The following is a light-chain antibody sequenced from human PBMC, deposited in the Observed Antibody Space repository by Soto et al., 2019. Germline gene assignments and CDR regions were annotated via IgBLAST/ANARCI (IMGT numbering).Light chain of an antibody. J-gene: IGKJ4*01. CDR2: AAS. CDR3: LQDHSYPRT. Sequence: AIEMTQSPASLSVSVGDRVTITCRASQGIRHDLGWYQQKPGKAPELLIYAASILQTGVPSRFSGSGSGTDFTLTITSLQPEDFAIYYCLQDHSYPRTFGGGTKAEIK. CDR1: QGIRHD. V-gene: IGKV1-6*01.